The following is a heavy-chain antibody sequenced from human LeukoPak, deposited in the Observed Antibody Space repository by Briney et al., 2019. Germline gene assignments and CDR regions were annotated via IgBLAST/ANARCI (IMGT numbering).Heavy chain of an antibody. CDR3: ARLPSYYDSSGYYYYFDY. CDR1: GGSISSYY. CDR2: IYYSGST. Sequence: PSETLSLTCTVSGGSISSYYWSWIRQPPGKGLEWIGYIYYSGSTNYNPSLKSRVTISVDTSKNQFSLKLSSVTAADTAVYYCARLPSYYDSSGYYYYFDYWGQGTLVTVSS. D-gene: IGHD3-22*01. V-gene: IGHV4-59*01. J-gene: IGHJ4*02.